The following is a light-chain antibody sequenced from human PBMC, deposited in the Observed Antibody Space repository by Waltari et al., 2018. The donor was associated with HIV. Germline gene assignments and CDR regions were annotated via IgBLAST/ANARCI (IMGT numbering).Light chain of an antibody. CDR2: GAS. Sequence: VMVQSPATLSVYPGDRVTLSCRATESVSSDLAWYQQRPGQAPRLVLYGASTRATGIPGRFSGSGSGTDFTLTISSLQSEDFAVYYCQQYKNWPLTFGGGTRVEFK. J-gene: IGKJ4*01. CDR3: QQYKNWPLT. CDR1: ESVSSD. V-gene: IGKV3-15*01.